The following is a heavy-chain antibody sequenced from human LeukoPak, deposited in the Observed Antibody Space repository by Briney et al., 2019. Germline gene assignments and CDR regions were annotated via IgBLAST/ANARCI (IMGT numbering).Heavy chain of an antibody. Sequence: GGSLRLSCAASGFTFDDYAMHWVRQAPGKGLEWVSGISLNSGSIGYADSVKGRFTISRDNAKNSLYLQMNSLRAEDTALYYCAKGSEYDILTGYNDYWGQGTLVTVSS. CDR3: AKGSEYDILTGYNDY. CDR2: ISLNSGSI. CDR1: GFTFDDYA. J-gene: IGHJ4*02. V-gene: IGHV3-9*01. D-gene: IGHD3-9*01.